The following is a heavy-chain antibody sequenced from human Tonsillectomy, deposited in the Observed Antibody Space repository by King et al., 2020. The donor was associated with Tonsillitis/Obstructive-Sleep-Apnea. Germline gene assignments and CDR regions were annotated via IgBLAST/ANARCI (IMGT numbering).Heavy chain of an antibody. J-gene: IGHJ3*01. CDR1: GGTFSSYA. Sequence: VQLVQSGPSVKKPGSSVKVSCKASGGTFSSYAIGWVRQVPGQGLEWMGGIIPVFGTANYAQKFQGRVTITADESTLTAYMELTSLRPEDTAVYFCARFISGYYDDSATRRDVFEVWGQGTMVTVSS. D-gene: IGHD3-22*01. CDR3: ARFISGYYDDSATRRDVFEV. CDR2: IIPVFGTA. V-gene: IGHV1-69*01.